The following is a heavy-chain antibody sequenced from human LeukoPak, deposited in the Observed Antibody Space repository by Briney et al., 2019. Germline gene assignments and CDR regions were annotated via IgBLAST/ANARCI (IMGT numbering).Heavy chain of an antibody. CDR2: INSDGSST. J-gene: IGHJ4*02. V-gene: IGHV3-74*01. D-gene: IGHD2-2*01. CDR3: ARDRGSSRSLY. CDR1: GFTFSSYG. Sequence: GGTLRLSCAASGFTFSSYGMSWVRQAPGKGLVWVSRINSDGSSTSYADSVKGRFTISRDNAKNTLYLQMNSLRAEDTAVYYCARDRGSSRSLYWGQGTLVTVSS.